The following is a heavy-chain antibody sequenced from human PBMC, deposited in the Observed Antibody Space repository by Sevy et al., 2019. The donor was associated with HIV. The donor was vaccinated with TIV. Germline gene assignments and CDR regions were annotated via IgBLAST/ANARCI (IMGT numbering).Heavy chain of an antibody. CDR1: GGSISSSSYY. V-gene: IGHV4-39*01. Sequence: SETLSLTCTVSGGSISSSSYYWGWIRQPPGKGLEWIGSIYYSGSTYYNPSLKSRVTISVDTSKNQFSLKLSSVTAADTAVYYCARQSYGSGSYYSFQHWGQGTLVTVSS. CDR3: ARQSYGSGSYYSFQH. D-gene: IGHD3-10*01. CDR2: IYYSGST. J-gene: IGHJ1*01.